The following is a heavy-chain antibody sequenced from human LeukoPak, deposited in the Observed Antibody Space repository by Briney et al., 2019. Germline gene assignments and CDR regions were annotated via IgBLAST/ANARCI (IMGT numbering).Heavy chain of an antibody. CDR1: GFTFSSYA. D-gene: IGHD2-15*01. CDR2: ISGSGGST. CDR3: AKDRWDYCSGGSCYEFDY. J-gene: IGHJ4*02. Sequence: PGGSLRLSCAASGFTFSSYAMSWVRQAPGXGLEWVSAISGSGGSTYYADSVKGRFTISRDNSKNTLYLQMNSLRAEDTAVYYCAKDRWDYCSGGSCYEFDYWGQGTLVTVSS. V-gene: IGHV3-23*01.